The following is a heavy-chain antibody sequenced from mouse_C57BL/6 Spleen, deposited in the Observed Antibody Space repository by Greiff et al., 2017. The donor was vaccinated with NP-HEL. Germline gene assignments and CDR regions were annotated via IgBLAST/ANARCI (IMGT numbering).Heavy chain of an antibody. CDR2: ISDGGSYT. J-gene: IGHJ4*01. CDR1: GFTFSSYA. D-gene: IGHD1-1*01. CDR3: ARRLLRDYYAMDY. V-gene: IGHV5-4*03. Sequence: EVKLMESGGGLVKPGGSLKLSCAASGFTFSSYAMSWVRQTPEKRLEWVATISDGGSYTYYPDNVKGRFPISRDNAKNKLYLQMSHLKSEDTAMYYCARRLLRDYYAMDYWGQGTSVTVSS.